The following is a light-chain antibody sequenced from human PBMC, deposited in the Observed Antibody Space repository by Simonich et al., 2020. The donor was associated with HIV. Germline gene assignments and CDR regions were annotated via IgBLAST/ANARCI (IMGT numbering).Light chain of an antibody. CDR2: WAS. CDR3: QQYYSTPPT. J-gene: IGKJ1*01. CDR1: RSVLYSSNNKNY. V-gene: IGKV4-1*01. Sequence: DIVMTQSTDSLAVSLGERATINCKSSRSVLYSSNNKNYLAWYQQKPGQPPNLLIYWASTRESGVPDRFSASGSGTDFTLTISSLQAEDVAVYYCQQYYSTPPTFGQGTKVEIK.